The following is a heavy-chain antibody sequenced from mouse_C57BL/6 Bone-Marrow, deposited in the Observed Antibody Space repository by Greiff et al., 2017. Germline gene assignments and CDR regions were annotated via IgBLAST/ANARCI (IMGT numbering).Heavy chain of an antibody. J-gene: IGHJ1*03. Sequence: VQLQQPGAELVKPGASVKMSCKASGYTFTSYWITWVKQRPGQGLEWIGDIYPGSGSTNYNEKFKSKATLTVDTSSSTAYMQLSSLTSEDSAVYYCARRGFHYYGSSYGYFDVWGTGTTVTVSS. V-gene: IGHV1-55*01. CDR2: IYPGSGST. D-gene: IGHD1-1*01. CDR3: ARRGFHYYGSSYGYFDV. CDR1: GYTFTSYW.